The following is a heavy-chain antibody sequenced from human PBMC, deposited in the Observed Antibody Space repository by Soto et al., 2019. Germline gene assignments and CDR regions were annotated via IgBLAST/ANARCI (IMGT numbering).Heavy chain of an antibody. V-gene: IGHV4-34*01. CDR2: INHSGST. Sequence: QVQLQQWGAGLLKPSETLSLTCAVYGGSFSGYYWSWIRQPPGKGLEWIGEINHSGSTNYNPSLKSRVTRSVDTSKNQLSLRLRSVTAADTAVYYCARVGALGSSSCFDYWGQGTLVTVSS. CDR3: ARVGALGSSSCFDY. J-gene: IGHJ4*02. D-gene: IGHD6-13*01. CDR1: GGSFSGYY.